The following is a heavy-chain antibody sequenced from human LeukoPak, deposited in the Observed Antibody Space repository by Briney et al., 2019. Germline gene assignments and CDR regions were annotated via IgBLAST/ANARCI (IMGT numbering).Heavy chain of an antibody. J-gene: IGHJ4*02. D-gene: IGHD5-24*01. Sequence: SETLSLTCVVSGDSITTSNWWNWVRQPPGKGLEWIGKIYHRGNTNNNPSLKSRVTMSVDRSKNQFSLNLTSVTAADTAVYYCATSRDGYNHFDYRGQGILVTVSS. CDR2: IYHRGNT. CDR3: ATSRDGYNHFDY. CDR1: GDSITTSNW. V-gene: IGHV4-4*02.